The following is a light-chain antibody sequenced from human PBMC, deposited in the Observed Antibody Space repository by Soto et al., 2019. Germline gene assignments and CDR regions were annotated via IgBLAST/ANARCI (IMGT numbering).Light chain of an antibody. CDR1: QDISDS. V-gene: IGKV1-33*01. J-gene: IGKJ3*01. CDR3: QQYENLPFT. Sequence: IQMTQSPSSLSASVGDRVTITCQASQDISDSLNWYQQKPGKAPKLLLYDAFNLETGVPSRFSGSGSGTHFTFTISSLQPEDFAIYYCQQYENLPFTFGPGTKVDLK. CDR2: DAF.